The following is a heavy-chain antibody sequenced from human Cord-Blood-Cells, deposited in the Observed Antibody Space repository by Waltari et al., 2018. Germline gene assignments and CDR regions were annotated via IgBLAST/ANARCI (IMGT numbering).Heavy chain of an antibody. CDR1: GFTFSSYA. CDR2: ISGSGGST. CDR3: AKSPVYGSGRSY. V-gene: IGHV3-23*01. D-gene: IGHD3-10*01. Sequence: EVQLLESGGGLVQPGGSLRLSCAASGFTFSSYAMSWVRQAPGKGLGGVSAISGSGGSTYYADSVKGRFTISRDNSKNTLYLQMNSLRAEDTAVYYCAKSPVYGSGRSYWGQGTLVTVSS. J-gene: IGHJ4*02.